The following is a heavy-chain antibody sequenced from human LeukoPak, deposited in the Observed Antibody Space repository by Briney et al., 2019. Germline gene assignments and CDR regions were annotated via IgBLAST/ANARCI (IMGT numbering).Heavy chain of an antibody. J-gene: IGHJ4*02. CDR1: GFTFTNYA. Sequence: GGSLRLSCAASGFTFTNYAMSWVRQAPGKGLEWVSTISGGGGSTYSADSVMGRFTISRDNSKNTLYLQMNSLRAEDTAVYYCAKDLSRHYYDSSGWFDYWGQGTLVTVSS. V-gene: IGHV3-23*01. CDR2: ISGGGGST. D-gene: IGHD3-22*01. CDR3: AKDLSRHYYDSSGWFDY.